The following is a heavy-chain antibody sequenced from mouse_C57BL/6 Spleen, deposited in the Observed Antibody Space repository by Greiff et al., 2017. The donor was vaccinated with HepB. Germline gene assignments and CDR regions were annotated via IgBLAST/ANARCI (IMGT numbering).Heavy chain of an antibody. D-gene: IGHD2-4*01. CDR2: INPGSGGT. CDR3: ARSTDYDDYAMDY. CDR1: GYAFTNYL. V-gene: IGHV1-54*01. J-gene: IGHJ4*01. Sequence: VKLMESGAELVRPGTSVKVSCKASGYAFTNYLIEWVKQRPGQGLEWIGVINPGSGGTNYNEKFKGKATLTADKSSSTAYMQLSSLTSEDSAVYFCARSTDYDDYAMDYWGQGTSVTVSS.